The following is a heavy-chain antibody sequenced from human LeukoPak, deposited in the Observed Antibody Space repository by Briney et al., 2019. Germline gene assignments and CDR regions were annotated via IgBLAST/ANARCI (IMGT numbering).Heavy chain of an antibody. V-gene: IGHV1-69*13. Sequence: GASVKVSCKASGYTFTSYAISWVRQAPRQGLEWMGGIIPIFGTANYAQKFQGRVTITADESTSTAYMELSSLRSEDTAVYYCARIVTGELRYFDWTDAWFDPWGQGTLVTVSS. D-gene: IGHD3-9*01. J-gene: IGHJ5*02. CDR1: GYTFTSYA. CDR2: IIPIFGTA. CDR3: ARIVTGELRYFDWTDAWFDP.